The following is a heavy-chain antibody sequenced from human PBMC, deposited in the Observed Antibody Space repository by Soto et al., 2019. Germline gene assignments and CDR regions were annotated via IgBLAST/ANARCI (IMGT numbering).Heavy chain of an antibody. Sequence: EVQLVESGGGLVQPGGSLRLSCAASGFTFSSYWMSWVRQAAGKGLEWVANIKQDGSEEYYVDSVKSRFTISRDNAKNSLYLQMNSLRAEDTAVYYCAREASSWTNYWFDPWGQGTLVTVSS. J-gene: IGHJ5*02. V-gene: IGHV3-7*01. CDR2: IKQDGSEE. CDR1: GFTFSSYW. CDR3: AREASSWTNYWFDP. D-gene: IGHD6-13*01.